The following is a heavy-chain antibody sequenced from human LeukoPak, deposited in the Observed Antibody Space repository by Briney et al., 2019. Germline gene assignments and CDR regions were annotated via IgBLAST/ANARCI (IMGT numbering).Heavy chain of an antibody. CDR2: ISSSSSYI. J-gene: IGHJ4*02. CDR3: ARDLYDSSGYYYGY. CDR1: GFTFSSYS. D-gene: IGHD3-22*01. V-gene: IGHV3-21*01. Sequence: GGSLRLSCAASGFTFSSYSMNWVRQAPGKGLEWISSISSSSSYIYYADSVKGRFTISRDNAKNSLYLQMNSLRAEDTAVYYCARDLYDSSGYYYGYWGQGTLVTVSS.